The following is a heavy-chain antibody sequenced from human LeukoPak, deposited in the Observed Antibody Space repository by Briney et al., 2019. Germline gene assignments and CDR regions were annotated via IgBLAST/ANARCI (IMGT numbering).Heavy chain of an antibody. Sequence: GASAKVSCKASGYTFTGYYMHWARQAPGQGLEWMGWINPNSGGTNYAQKFQGRVTMTRDTSISTAYMELSRLRSDDTAVYYCARGLRITMVRGPIIDDDYWGQGTLVTVPS. CDR3: ARGLRITMVRGPIIDDDY. CDR2: INPNSGGT. J-gene: IGHJ4*02. CDR1: GYTFTGYY. D-gene: IGHD3-10*01. V-gene: IGHV1-2*02.